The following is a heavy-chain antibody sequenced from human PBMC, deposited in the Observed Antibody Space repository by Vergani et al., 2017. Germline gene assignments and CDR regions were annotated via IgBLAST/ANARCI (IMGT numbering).Heavy chain of an antibody. CDR3: TTKYYDFWSGYYRSYFDY. Sequence: EVQLVESGGGLVKPGGSLRLSCAASGFTFSNAWMSWVRQAPGKGLEWVGRIKSKTDGGTTDDAAPGKGRFTISRDDSKNTLYLQMNSLKTEDTAVYYCTTKYYDFWSGYYRSYFDYWGQGTLVTVSS. V-gene: IGHV3-15*01. D-gene: IGHD3-3*01. CDR1: GFTFSNAW. CDR2: IKSKTDGGTT. J-gene: IGHJ4*02.